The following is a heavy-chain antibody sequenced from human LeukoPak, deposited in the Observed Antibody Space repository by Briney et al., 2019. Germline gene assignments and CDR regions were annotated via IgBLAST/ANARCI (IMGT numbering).Heavy chain of an antibody. D-gene: IGHD4-17*01. J-gene: IGHJ3*02. V-gene: IGHV3-21*01. CDR1: GFTFSSYS. Sequence: GGSLRLSCAASGFTFSSYSMNWVRQAPGKGLEWVSSISSSSSYIYYADSVKGRFTISRDNAKNSLYLQMNSLRAEDTAVYYCARDSADYGDYAGAFDIWGQGTMVTVSS. CDR2: ISSSSSYI. CDR3: ARDSADYGDYAGAFDI.